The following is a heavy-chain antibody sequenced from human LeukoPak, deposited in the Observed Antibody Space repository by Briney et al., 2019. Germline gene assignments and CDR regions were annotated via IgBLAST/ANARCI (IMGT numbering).Heavy chain of an antibody. CDR1: GGSISSYY. CDR2: IYYSGST. Sequence: PSETLSLTCTVSGGSISSYYWSWIRQPPGKGLEWIGYIYYSGSTNYNPSLKSRVTTSVDTSKNQFSLKLSSVTAADTAVYYCARDSPQDGMDVWGQGTTVTVSS. V-gene: IGHV4-59*01. CDR3: ARDSPQDGMDV. J-gene: IGHJ6*02.